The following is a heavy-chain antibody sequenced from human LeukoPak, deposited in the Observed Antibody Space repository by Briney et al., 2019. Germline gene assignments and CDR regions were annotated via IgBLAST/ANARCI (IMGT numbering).Heavy chain of an antibody. Sequence: GGSLRLSCAASGFTFSSYWMNWVRQAPGKRLEWVANLKQDGSDKYCVDSVKGRFTISRDNAKNSLYLQMNSLRDEDTAVYYCAREASDYYDSSGGFDYWGQGTLVTVSS. J-gene: IGHJ4*02. CDR2: LKQDGSDK. CDR1: GFTFSSYW. D-gene: IGHD3-22*01. CDR3: AREASDYYDSSGGFDY. V-gene: IGHV3-7*01.